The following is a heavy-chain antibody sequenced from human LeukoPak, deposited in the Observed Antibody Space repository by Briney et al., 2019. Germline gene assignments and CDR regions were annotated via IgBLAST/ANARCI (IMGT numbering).Heavy chain of an antibody. CDR1: GFTFSSYG. V-gene: IGHV3-30*18. CDR3: AKDQGAAAGTYYYGMDV. J-gene: IGHJ6*02. CDR2: ISYDGSNK. D-gene: IGHD6-13*01. Sequence: GGSLRLSCAASGFTFSSYGMPWVRQAPGKGLEWVAVISYDGSNKYYADSVKGRFTISRDNSKNTLYLQMNSLRAEDTAVYYCAKDQGAAAGTYYYGMDVWGQGTTVTVSS.